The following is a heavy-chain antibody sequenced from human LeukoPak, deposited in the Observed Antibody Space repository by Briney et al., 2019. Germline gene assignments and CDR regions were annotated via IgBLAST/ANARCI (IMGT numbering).Heavy chain of an antibody. D-gene: IGHD5-24*01. CDR1: GGSMNSYY. J-gene: IGHJ4*02. Sequence: PSETLSLICIVSGGSMNSYYWSWIRQPPGKGLEWIGYIYYSGRTNYNPSLKSRVAMSVDTTKNQFSLKLSSVTAADTAVYYCARGGRDGYSPINYWGQGILVTVSS. CDR2: IYYSGRT. CDR3: ARGGRDGYSPINY. V-gene: IGHV4-59*01.